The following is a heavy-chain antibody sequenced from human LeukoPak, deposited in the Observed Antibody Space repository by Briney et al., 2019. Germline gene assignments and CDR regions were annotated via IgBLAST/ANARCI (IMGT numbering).Heavy chain of an antibody. D-gene: IGHD3-22*01. CDR3: AKVKPDYYHNSGYQYHFDY. V-gene: IGHV3-23*01. Sequence: GGSLRLSCAASGFTFSNCAMSWVRQAPGKGLEWVSVIGGSGSRTYYADSVKGRFTISRDNSKNALYLQMNSLRAEDTAVYYCAKVKPDYYHNSGYQYHFDYWGQGTLVTVSS. CDR2: IGGSGSRT. J-gene: IGHJ4*02. CDR1: GFTFSNCA.